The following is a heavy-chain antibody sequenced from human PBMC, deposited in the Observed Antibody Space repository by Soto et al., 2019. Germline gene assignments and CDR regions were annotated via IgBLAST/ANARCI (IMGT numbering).Heavy chain of an antibody. V-gene: IGHV1-8*01. J-gene: IGHJ6*03. D-gene: IGHD3-10*01. CDR2: MNPNSGNT. CDR3: ARGNCGSGREYCNYYMDV. Sequence: QVQLVQSGAEVKKPGASVKVSCKASGYTFTSYDINWVRQATGQGLEWMGWMNPNSGNTGYAQKFQGRVTMTRNTSISTAYMELSSLRSEDMAVYYCARGNCGSGREYCNYYMDVWGKGTTVTVSS. CDR1: GYTFTSYD.